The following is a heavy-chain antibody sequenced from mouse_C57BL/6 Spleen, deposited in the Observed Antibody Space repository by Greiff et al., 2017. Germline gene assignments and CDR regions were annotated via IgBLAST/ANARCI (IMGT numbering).Heavy chain of an antibody. J-gene: IGHJ2*01. Sequence: VQLQQSGAELVRPGASVKLSCTASGFNITDYYMHWVKQRPEQGLEWIGRIDPEDGDTEYAQKFQGKATMTADTSSNPAYLQLSSLTSEDTAVYYCTSSTVVATDFDYWGQGTTLTVSS. CDR1: GFNITDYY. D-gene: IGHD1-1*01. CDR2: IDPEDGDT. CDR3: TSSTVVATDFDY. V-gene: IGHV14-1*01.